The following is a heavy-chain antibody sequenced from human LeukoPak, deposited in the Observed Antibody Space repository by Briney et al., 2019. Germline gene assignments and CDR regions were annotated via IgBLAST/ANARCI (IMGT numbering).Heavy chain of an antibody. CDR2: ISWNSGSI. Sequence: PGRSLRLSCAASGFTFDDYAMHWVRQAPGKGLEWVSGISWNSGSIGYADSVKGRFTISRDNAKNSLYLQMNSLRAEDTAVYYCARVSPYYYGSGSPEQFDYWGQGTLVTVSS. V-gene: IGHV3-9*01. CDR3: ARVSPYYYGSGSPEQFDY. J-gene: IGHJ4*02. D-gene: IGHD3-10*01. CDR1: GFTFDDYA.